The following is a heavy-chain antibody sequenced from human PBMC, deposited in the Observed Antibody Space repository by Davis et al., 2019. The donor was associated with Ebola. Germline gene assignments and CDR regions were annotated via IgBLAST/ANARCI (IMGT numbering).Heavy chain of an antibody. CDR2: INPNSGGT. CDR3: ARDLTIFGVEVGWYYYYGMDV. Sequence: ASVKVSCKASGYTFTGYYMHWVRQAPGQGLEWMGWINPNSGGTNYAQKFQGRVTMTRDTSISTAYMELSRLRSDDTAVYYCARDLTIFGVEVGWYYYYGMDVWGQGTTVTVSS. V-gene: IGHV1-2*02. CDR1: GYTFTGYY. D-gene: IGHD3-3*01. J-gene: IGHJ6*02.